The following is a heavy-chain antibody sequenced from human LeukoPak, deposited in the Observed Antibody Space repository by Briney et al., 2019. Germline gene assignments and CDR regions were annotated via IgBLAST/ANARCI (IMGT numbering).Heavy chain of an antibody. CDR3: ARGHYDILTGYYSIDY. V-gene: IGHV1-69*13. J-gene: IGHJ4*02. D-gene: IGHD3-9*01. CDR2: IIPIFGTA. CDR1: GGTFSIYA. Sequence: ASVTVSCTSSGGTFSIYAISWVRQAPGQGLEWMGGIIPIFGTANYAQKFQGRVTITADESTSTAYMELSSLRSEDTAVYYCARGHYDILTGYYSIDYWGQGTLVTVSS.